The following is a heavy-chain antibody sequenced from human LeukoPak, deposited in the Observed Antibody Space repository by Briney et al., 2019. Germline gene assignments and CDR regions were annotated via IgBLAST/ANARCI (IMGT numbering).Heavy chain of an antibody. CDR2: IWYDGSNK. CDR1: GFTFSSYG. CDR3: ARSPILAGRRDLDYFDC. J-gene: IGHJ4*02. Sequence: GGSLRLSCAASGFTFSSYGMHWVRQAPGKGLEWVAVIWYDGSNKYYADSVKGRFTISRDNSKNTLYLQMNSLRAEDTAVYYCARSPILAGRRDLDYFDCWGQGTLVTVSS. V-gene: IGHV3-33*01. D-gene: IGHD6-19*01.